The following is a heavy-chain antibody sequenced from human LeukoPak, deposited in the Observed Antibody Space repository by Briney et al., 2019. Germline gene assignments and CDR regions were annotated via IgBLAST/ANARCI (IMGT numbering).Heavy chain of an antibody. D-gene: IGHD3-9*01. Sequence: SVKVSCKASGGTFSSYAISWVRQAPGQGLEWMGGIIPIFGTANYAQKFQGRVTITADESMSTAYMELSSLRSEDTAVYYCARGSRYFDWLYYFDYWGQGTLVTVSS. J-gene: IGHJ4*02. CDR3: ARGSRYFDWLYYFDY. CDR2: IIPIFGTA. CDR1: GGTFSSYA. V-gene: IGHV1-69*13.